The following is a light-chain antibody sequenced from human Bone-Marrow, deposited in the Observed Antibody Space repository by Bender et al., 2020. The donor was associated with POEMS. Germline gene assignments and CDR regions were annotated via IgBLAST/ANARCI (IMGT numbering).Light chain of an antibody. Sequence: QSVLTQPPSASGPPGQRVTISCSGSSSNIGTNPVNWYQQLPGRAPKLMLYENFKRPSGVSHRFSGSKSGNTASLTISGLQPEDESTYYCASYTSSNTLIFGGGTTVTVL. CDR1: SSNIGTNP. CDR3: ASYTSSNTLI. V-gene: IGLV1-44*01. J-gene: IGLJ2*01. CDR2: ENF.